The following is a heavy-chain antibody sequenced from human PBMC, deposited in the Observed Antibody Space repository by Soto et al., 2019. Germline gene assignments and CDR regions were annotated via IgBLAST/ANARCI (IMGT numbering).Heavy chain of an antibody. CDR3: TRYRGSSGWLGP. D-gene: IGHD6-6*01. Sequence: SETLSLTCTVSDGSISSGNYYWVWIHKSPGKGLEWIGIMKHSGTTYCHPSLRSRVTISVDTSQNQFSLRLTSVTAADTAVYYCTRYRGSSGWLGPWGLGTLVTVSS. CDR2: MKHSGTT. V-gene: IGHV4-39*01. CDR1: DGSISSGNYY. J-gene: IGHJ5*02.